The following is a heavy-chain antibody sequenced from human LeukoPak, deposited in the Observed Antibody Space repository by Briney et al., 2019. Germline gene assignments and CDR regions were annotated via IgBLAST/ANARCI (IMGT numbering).Heavy chain of an antibody. CDR1: GYTFTGYY. V-gene: IGHV1-2*02. CDR3: AASSVDTAMVPTFDY. Sequence: ASVKVSCKASGYTFTGYYMHWVRQAPGQGLEWMGWINPNSGGTNCAQKFQGRVTMTRDTSISTAYMELGRLRSDDTAVYYCAASSVDTAMVPTFDYWGQGTLVTVSS. J-gene: IGHJ4*02. D-gene: IGHD5-18*01. CDR2: INPNSGGT.